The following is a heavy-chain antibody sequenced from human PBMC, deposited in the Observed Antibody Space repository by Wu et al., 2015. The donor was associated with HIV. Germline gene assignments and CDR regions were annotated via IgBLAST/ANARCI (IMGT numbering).Heavy chain of an antibody. Sequence: EVLLIQSGAEVKKPGTTVKISCKVSGYIFTDYYIHWVQQAPGKGLEWMGIVDPKDGETNYARKFQDRLTITADGSTTTAYMELTNLRSEDTAVYFCTRSSFAGSSDTWYSFDKWGQGTLVTVSS. J-gene: IGHJ4*02. V-gene: IGHV1-69-2*01. CDR3: TRSSFAGSSDTWYSFDK. D-gene: IGHD1-14*01. CDR2: VDPKDGET. CDR1: GYIFTDYY.